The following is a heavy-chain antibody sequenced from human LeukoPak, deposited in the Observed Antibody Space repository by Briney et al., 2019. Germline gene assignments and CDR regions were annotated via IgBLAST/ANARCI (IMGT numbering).Heavy chain of an antibody. Sequence: PGGSLRLSCAASGFTFSDYYMSWVRQAPGKGLEWVSYISSSGSTIYYADSVKGRFTISRDNAKNSLYLQMNSLRAEDTAVYYRARVDCSSTSCYIEVANWFDPWGQGTLVTVSS. J-gene: IGHJ5*02. CDR3: ARVDCSSTSCYIEVANWFDP. CDR1: GFTFSDYY. CDR2: ISSSGSTI. D-gene: IGHD2-2*02. V-gene: IGHV3-11*01.